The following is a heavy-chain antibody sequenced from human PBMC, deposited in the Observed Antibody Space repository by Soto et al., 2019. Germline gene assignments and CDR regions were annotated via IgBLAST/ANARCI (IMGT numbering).Heavy chain of an antibody. V-gene: IGHV4-34*01. CDR1: GGSFSDYY. CDR3: ARRGDYYDSRGDAFDI. J-gene: IGHJ3*02. Sequence: QVQLQQWGAGRLKPSETLSLTCAVYGGSFSDYYWSWIRQPPGKGLEWIGEINHSGSTNYNPSLKSRITISVDTSKNQFSLKLSSVTAADTAVYYCARRGDYYDSRGDAFDIWGQGTMVTVSS. CDR2: INHSGST. D-gene: IGHD3-22*01.